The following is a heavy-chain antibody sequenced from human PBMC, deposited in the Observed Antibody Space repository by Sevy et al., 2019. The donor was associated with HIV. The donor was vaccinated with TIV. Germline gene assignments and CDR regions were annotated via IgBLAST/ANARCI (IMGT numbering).Heavy chain of an antibody. CDR2: FNPNSGGT. Sequence: ASVKVSCKASGYTFTGYYMHWVRQAPGQGLEWMGWFNPNSGGTNYAQKFQGRVTMTRDTSISTAYMELSMLRSDDTAVYYWARDRIWFGELFFDYWGQGTLVTVSS. D-gene: IGHD3-10*01. CDR1: GYTFTGYY. V-gene: IGHV1-2*02. J-gene: IGHJ4*02. CDR3: ARDRIWFGELFFDY.